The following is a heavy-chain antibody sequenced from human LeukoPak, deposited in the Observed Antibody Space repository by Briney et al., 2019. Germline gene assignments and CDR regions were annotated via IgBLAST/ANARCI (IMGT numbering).Heavy chain of an antibody. V-gene: IGHV1-69*13. Sequence: SVKVSCKASGGTFSSYAISWVRQAPGQGLEWMGGIIPIFGTANYAQKFQGRVTITADESTSTAFMELSSLRSEDTAVYYCATSEYQLLFYYYYGMDVWGQGTTVTVSS. CDR2: IIPIFGTA. J-gene: IGHJ6*02. CDR3: ATSEYQLLFYYYYGMDV. D-gene: IGHD2-2*01. CDR1: GGTFSSYA.